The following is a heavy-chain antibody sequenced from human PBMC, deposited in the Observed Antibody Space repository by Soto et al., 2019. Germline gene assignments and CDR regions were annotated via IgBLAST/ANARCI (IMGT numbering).Heavy chain of an antibody. Sequence: GGSLRLSCAASGFTFSNAWMSWVRQAPGKGLGWVAVIWYDGSNKYYADSVKGRFTISRDNSKNTLYLQMNSLRAEDTAVYYCARDAADYYDSSGYLAYWGQGTLVTVSS. J-gene: IGHJ4*02. CDR2: IWYDGSNK. CDR1: GFTFSNAW. D-gene: IGHD3-22*01. CDR3: ARDAADYYDSSGYLAY. V-gene: IGHV3-33*08.